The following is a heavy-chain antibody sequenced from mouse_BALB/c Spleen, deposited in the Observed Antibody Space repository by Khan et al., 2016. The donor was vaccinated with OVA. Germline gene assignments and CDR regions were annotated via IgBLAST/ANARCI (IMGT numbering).Heavy chain of an antibody. D-gene: IGHD2-1*01. V-gene: IGHV1-26*01. Sequence: EVQLQQSGPELVKPGASVKMSCQASGYTFTDYYMTWVKQRHGKSLEWIGDINPNNGDTFYNQKFKGKATLTVDKSSSTAYMQLHRLTSEYSAVEYWTRGVYYGNYFNYWSQGTTLTVSS. CDR3: TRGVYYGNYFNY. J-gene: IGHJ2*01. CDR1: GYTFTDYY. CDR2: INPNNGDT.